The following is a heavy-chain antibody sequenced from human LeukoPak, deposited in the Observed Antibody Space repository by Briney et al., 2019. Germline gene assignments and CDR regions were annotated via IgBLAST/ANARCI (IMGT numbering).Heavy chain of an antibody. CDR1: GFTFSSYG. CDR3: AKESYRGYPFDY. J-gene: IGHJ4*02. Sequence: GGSLRLSCAASGFTFSSYGMPWVRQAPGKGLEWVAVISYDGSNKYYADSVKGRFTISRDNSKNTLYLQMNSLRAEDTAVYYCAKESYRGYPFDYWGQGTLVTVSS. D-gene: IGHD6-25*01. CDR2: ISYDGSNK. V-gene: IGHV3-30*18.